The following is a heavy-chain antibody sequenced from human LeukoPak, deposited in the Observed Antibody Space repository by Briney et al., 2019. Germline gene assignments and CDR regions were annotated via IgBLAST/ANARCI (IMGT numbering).Heavy chain of an antibody. Sequence: GGSLRLSCAASGFTVSSNYMSWVRQAPGKGPEWVSVIYSGGSTYYADSVKGRFTISRDNAKNPLYLQMNSLRAEDTAVYYCARGSRVGATTLHDAFDIWGQGTMVTVSS. J-gene: IGHJ3*02. CDR1: GFTVSSNY. D-gene: IGHD1-26*01. CDR2: IYSGGST. CDR3: ARGSRVGATTLHDAFDI. V-gene: IGHV3-53*01.